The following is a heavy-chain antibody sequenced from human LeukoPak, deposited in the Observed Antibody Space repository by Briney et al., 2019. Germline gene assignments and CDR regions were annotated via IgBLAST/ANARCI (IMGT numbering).Heavy chain of an antibody. Sequence: PSETLSLTCTVSGGSISSYYWSWIRQPAGKGLEWIGRIYTSGSTNYNPSLKSRVTMSVDTSKNQFSLKLSSVTAADTAVYYCARGPRCSSTSCYLVNGMDVWGQGTTVTVSS. V-gene: IGHV4-4*07. J-gene: IGHJ6*02. D-gene: IGHD2-2*01. CDR3: ARGPRCSSTSCYLVNGMDV. CDR2: IYTSGST. CDR1: GGSISSYY.